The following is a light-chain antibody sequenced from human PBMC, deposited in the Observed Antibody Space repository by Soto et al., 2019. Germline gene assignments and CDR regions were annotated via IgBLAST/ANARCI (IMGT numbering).Light chain of an antibody. CDR2: AAS. V-gene: IGKV1-8*01. CDR1: QGISSY. CDR3: QQYYTYPPT. Sequence: AIRMTQSPSSFSASTGDRVTITCRASQGISSYLAWYQQKPGKAPKLLVYAASTLQYGVPSRFSGSGSGTDFTLTISCLPSEDFATYFCQQYYTYPPTFGQGTKLEIK. J-gene: IGKJ2*01.